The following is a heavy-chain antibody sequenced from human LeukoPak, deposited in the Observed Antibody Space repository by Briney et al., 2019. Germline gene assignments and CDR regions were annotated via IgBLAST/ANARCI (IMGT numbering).Heavy chain of an antibody. V-gene: IGHV3-30*18. CDR3: AKSDLGYRSRQVGHFDY. D-gene: IGHD5-18*01. Sequence: GGSLRLSCAASGFTFSTYGMHWVRQAPGKGLEWVAVISYDGSNKYYADSVKGRFTISRDNSKNTLYLQMNSLRAEDTAVYYCAKSDLGYRSRQVGHFDYWGQGTLVTVSS. CDR2: ISYDGSNK. J-gene: IGHJ4*02. CDR1: GFTFSTYG.